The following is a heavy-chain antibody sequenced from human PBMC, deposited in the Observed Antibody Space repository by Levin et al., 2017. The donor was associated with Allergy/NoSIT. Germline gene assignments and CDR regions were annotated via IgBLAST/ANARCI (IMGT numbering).Heavy chain of an antibody. CDR1: GVSITDYY. Sequence: PSETLSLTCTVSGVSITDYYWTWIRQPPGRGLEWIGYIYYTGSTNYNPSLEGRVSISVDPSKSQLSLTVNSVTPADTAVYYCARLSYGATSEEDLWGQGTMVTVSA. J-gene: IGHJ3*01. V-gene: IGHV4-59*01. D-gene: IGHD4-17*01. CDR2: IYYTGST. CDR3: ARLSYGATSEEDL.